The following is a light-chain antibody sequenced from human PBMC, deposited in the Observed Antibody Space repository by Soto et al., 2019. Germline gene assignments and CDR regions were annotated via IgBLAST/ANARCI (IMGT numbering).Light chain of an antibody. CDR3: SSYTSSSTLEV. J-gene: IGLJ1*01. CDR1: SSDVGGYNY. Sequence: LTQPASVSGSPGQSITISCTGTSSDVGGYNYVSWYQQHPGKAPKLMIYDASNRPSGVSNRFSGSKSGNTASLTISGLQAEDEADYYCSSYTSSSTLEVFGTGTKVTVL. CDR2: DAS. V-gene: IGLV2-14*01.